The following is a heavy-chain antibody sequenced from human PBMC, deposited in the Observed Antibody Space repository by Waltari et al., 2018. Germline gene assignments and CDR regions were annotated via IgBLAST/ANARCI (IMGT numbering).Heavy chain of an antibody. CDR1: GYTLTALS. CDR2: FDPEDGET. CDR3: ATSPQLLSGGYYYYGMDV. V-gene: IGHV1-24*01. J-gene: IGHJ6*02. Sequence: QVQLVQSGAEVKKPGASVKVSCKVSGYTLTALSMHWVRQAPGKGLEWMGGFDPEDGETIYAQKFQGRVTMTEDTSTDTAYMELSSLRSEDTAVYYCATSPQLLSGGYYYYGMDVWGQGTTVTVSS. D-gene: IGHD3-10*01.